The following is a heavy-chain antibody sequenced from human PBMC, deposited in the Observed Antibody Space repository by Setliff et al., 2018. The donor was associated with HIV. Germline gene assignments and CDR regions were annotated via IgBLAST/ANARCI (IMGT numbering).Heavy chain of an antibody. CDR2: FDPEDGET. J-gene: IGHJ3*02. Sequence: ASVKVSCKVSGYTLTELSRHWVRQAPGKGLEWMGGFDPEDGETIYAQKFQGRVTMTEDTSTDTAYMELSSLRSEDTAVYYCATANRASKGYYYDSSGYPDAFDIWGQGTMVTVS. CDR1: GYTLTELS. D-gene: IGHD3-22*01. V-gene: IGHV1-24*01. CDR3: ATANRASKGYYYDSSGYPDAFDI.